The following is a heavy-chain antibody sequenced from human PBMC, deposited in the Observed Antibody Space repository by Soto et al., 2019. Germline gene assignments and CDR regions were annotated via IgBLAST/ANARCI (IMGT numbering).Heavy chain of an antibody. CDR3: ARLAAAGGIYYYYYGMDV. V-gene: IGHV4-59*08. CDR1: GGSISSYY. Sequence: TLSLTCTVSGGSISSYYWSWIRQPPGKGLEWIGYIYYSGSTNYNPSLKSRVTISVDTSKNQFSLKLSSVTAADTAVYYCARLAAAGGIYYYYYGMDVWGQGTTVTVSS. D-gene: IGHD6-13*01. CDR2: IYYSGST. J-gene: IGHJ6*02.